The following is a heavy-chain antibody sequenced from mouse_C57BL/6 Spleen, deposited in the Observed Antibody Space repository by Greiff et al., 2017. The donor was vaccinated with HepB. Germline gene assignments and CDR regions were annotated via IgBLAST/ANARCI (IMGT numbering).Heavy chain of an antibody. D-gene: IGHD1-1*01. CDR3: ARSDYGSSYWYFDV. CDR1: GSTFTSYP. J-gene: IGHJ1*03. V-gene: IGHV1-4*01. CDR2: INPSSGYP. Sequence: QVQLQQSGAELARPGASVKMSCKASGSTFTSYPMHWVKQRPGQGLAWIGYINPSSGYPKYNQKFKDKATLTADKSSSTAYMQLSSLTSEDSAVYYCARSDYGSSYWYFDVWGTGTTVTVSS.